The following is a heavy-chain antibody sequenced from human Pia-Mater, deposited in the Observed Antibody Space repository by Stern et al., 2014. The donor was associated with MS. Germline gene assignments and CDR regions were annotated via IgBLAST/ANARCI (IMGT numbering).Heavy chain of an antibody. J-gene: IGHJ3*02. CDR3: AAEPMYYSDSVGAFDI. Sequence: QLLESGPEVKKPGTSVKVSCKASGFPFTSSAVQWVRQARGQRLDWIGLIVVGSGNTNYAQKFQERVTITRDMSTSTAYMELSSLRSEDTTVYYCAAEPMYYSDSVGAFDIWGQGTMVTVSS. V-gene: IGHV1-58*01. CDR2: IVVGSGNT. CDR1: GFPFTSSA. D-gene: IGHD3-22*01.